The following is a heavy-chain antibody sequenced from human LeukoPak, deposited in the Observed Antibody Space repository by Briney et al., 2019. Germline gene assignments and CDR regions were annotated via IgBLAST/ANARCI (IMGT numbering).Heavy chain of an antibody. J-gene: IGHJ4*02. V-gene: IGHV1-69*13. CDR1: GYTFTSYY. CDR3: ARGAVAAEYYFDY. Sequence: SVKVSCKASGYTFTSYYMHWVRQAPGQGLEWMGGIIPIFGTANYAQKFQGRVTITADESTSTAYMELSSLRSEDTAVYYCARGAVAAEYYFDYWGQGTLVTVSS. D-gene: IGHD6-19*01. CDR2: IIPIFGTA.